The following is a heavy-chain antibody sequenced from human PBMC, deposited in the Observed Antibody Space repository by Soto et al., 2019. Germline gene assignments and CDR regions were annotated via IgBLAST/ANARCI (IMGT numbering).Heavy chain of an antibody. J-gene: IGHJ4*02. CDR3: ARGSYGSGSLRRFDY. Sequence: PPETLSLTCALSGWSFSGYYWIWIRQPPAKGLEGMGEINHSGSTNYTTPVKSRVTIAVDTSKYQFSLELSSVTAADTAVYYCARGSYGSGSLRRFDYWGQGTLVTVSS. D-gene: IGHD3-10*01. CDR1: GWSFSGYY. CDR2: INHSGST. V-gene: IGHV4-34*01.